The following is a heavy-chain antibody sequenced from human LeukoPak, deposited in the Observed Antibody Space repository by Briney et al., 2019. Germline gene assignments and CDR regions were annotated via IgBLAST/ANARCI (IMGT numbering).Heavy chain of an antibody. J-gene: IGHJ6*03. CDR2: IFPNTGDT. Sequence: ASVKVSCKASGYAFIGYYIHWVRQAPGQGLEWLGSIFPNTGDTRYAQKFQGRVTMTRDTFISTASMELRRLKSDDSAVYYCARDSRSEYSYGFMDVWGKGTTVTVSS. CDR1: GYAFIGYY. CDR3: ARDSRSEYSYGFMDV. D-gene: IGHD5-18*01. V-gene: IGHV1-2*02.